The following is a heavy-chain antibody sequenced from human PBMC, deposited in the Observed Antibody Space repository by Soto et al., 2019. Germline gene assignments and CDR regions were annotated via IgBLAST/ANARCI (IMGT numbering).Heavy chain of an antibody. CDR2: IWYDGSNK. J-gene: IGHJ5*02. CDR3: ARNNWNYEGSHWFDP. CDR1: GFTFSSYG. D-gene: IGHD1-7*01. Sequence: GGSLRLSCAASGFTFSSYGMHWVRQAPGKGLEWVAVIWYDGSNKYYADSVKGRFTISRDNSKNTLYLQMNSLRAEDTAVYYCARNNWNYEGSHWFDPWGQGTLVTVSS. V-gene: IGHV3-33*01.